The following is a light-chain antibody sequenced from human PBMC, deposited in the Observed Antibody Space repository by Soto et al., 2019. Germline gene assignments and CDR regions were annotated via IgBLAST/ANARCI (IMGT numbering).Light chain of an antibody. CDR3: QQYNSYSLWT. CDR2: DDS. V-gene: IGKV1-5*01. CDR1: QSVSTL. J-gene: IGKJ1*01. Sequence: DVQIARSPSSLAASVGKKVAITCGASQSVSTLLAGYQQKPGQAPELLISDDSSLESGVPSRFSGSGSGAEFTITISSMQPDDFATYYCQQYNSYSLWTCGQGTNVDVK.